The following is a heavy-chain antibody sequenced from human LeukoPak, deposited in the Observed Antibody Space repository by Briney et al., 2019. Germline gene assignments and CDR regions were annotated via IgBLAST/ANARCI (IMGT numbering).Heavy chain of an antibody. CDR1: GYTFTRYY. Sequence: ASVKVSCKASGYTFTRYYMHWVRQAPGQGLEWMAIINPSGGGATYAPKFQGRITMTRDMSTTTVCMELNSLRSDDTAVYYCARALAAAAGRRAGMMGDWGQGTLVTVSS. CDR3: ARALAAAAGRRAGMMGD. J-gene: IGHJ4*02. D-gene: IGHD6-13*01. CDR2: INPSGGGA. V-gene: IGHV1-46*01.